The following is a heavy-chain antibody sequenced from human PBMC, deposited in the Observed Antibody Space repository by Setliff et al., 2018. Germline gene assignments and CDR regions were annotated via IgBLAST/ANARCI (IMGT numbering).Heavy chain of an antibody. V-gene: IGHV5-51*01. CDR1: GYSFTSYW. CDR2: IYPGDSDT. D-gene: IGHD2-2*01. CDR3: ARQGCSSTSCHSIDY. J-gene: IGHJ4*02. Sequence: GESLKISCKGSGYSFTSYWIGWVRQMPGKGLEWMGIIYPGDSDTRYSPSFQGLVSISADKSISTAYLQWNSLQASDTAMYYCARQGCSSTSCHSIDYWGQGTLVTVSS.